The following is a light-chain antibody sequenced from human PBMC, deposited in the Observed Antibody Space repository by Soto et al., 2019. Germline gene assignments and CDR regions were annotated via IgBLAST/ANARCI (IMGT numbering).Light chain of an antibody. V-gene: IGKV3-15*01. CDR1: QSVSSK. CDR2: GAS. CDR3: QEYNNWHPVT. Sequence: EIVMTQSPATLSVSPGERATLSCRASQSVSSKLAWYQQKPGQAPRLLIYGASTRATGIPARLSGSGSGTEFTLTISSLQSEDFAVYYCQEYNNWHPVTFGGGTKVDIK. J-gene: IGKJ4*01.